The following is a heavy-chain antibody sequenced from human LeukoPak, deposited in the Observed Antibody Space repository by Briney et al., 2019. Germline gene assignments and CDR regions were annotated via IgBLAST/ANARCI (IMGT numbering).Heavy chain of an antibody. CDR2: ISWNSGSI. Sequence: PGGSLRLSCAASGFTFDDYAMHWVRQAPGKGLEWVSGISWNSGSIGYADSVKGRFTISRDNAKNSLYLQMNSLRAEDTALYYCAKGMTTVVTPGAFDIWGQGTMVTVSS. CDR1: GFTFDDYA. J-gene: IGHJ3*02. D-gene: IGHD4-23*01. CDR3: AKGMTTVVTPGAFDI. V-gene: IGHV3-9*01.